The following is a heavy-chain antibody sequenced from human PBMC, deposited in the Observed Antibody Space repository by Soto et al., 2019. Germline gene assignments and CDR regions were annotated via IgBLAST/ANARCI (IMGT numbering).Heavy chain of an antibody. CDR3: ARGFSSILSGNMVPGDY. CDR1: GYTFTSYD. V-gene: IGHV1-8*01. D-gene: IGHD6-13*01. Sequence: ASVKVSCKASGYTFTSYDINWVRQATGQGLEWMGWMNPNSGNTGYAQKFQGRVTMTRNTSISTAYMELSSLRSEDTAVYYCARGFSSILSGNMVPGDYWAQGTLVTVSS. J-gene: IGHJ4*02. CDR2: MNPNSGNT.